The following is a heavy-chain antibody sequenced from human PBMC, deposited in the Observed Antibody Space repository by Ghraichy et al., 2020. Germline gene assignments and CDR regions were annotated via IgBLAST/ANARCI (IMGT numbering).Heavy chain of an antibody. CDR3: ARGRYSGGGSCYPRPYYFDY. V-gene: IGHV4-34*01. J-gene: IGHJ4*02. Sequence: SETLSLTCAVYGGPFGGYYWHLIRQPPGKGLEWIAEISYSGSTFYNPSLNSRVTLSVDPSNKQFSLRLRSVTAADTAIYYCARGRYSGGGSCYPRPYYFDYWGQGTLVTVSS. CDR1: GGPFGGYY. CDR2: ISYSGST. D-gene: IGHD2-15*01.